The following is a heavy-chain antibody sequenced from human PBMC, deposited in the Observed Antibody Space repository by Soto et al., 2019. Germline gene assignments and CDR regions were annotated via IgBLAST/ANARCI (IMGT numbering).Heavy chain of an antibody. D-gene: IGHD3-3*01. CDR2: ISGSGGST. Sequence: EVQLLESGGGLVQPGGSLRLSCAASGFTFSSYAMSWVRQAPGKGLEWVSAISGSGGSTYYADSVKGRFTISSDNSKNTLYRHMNSLRAEDTAVSYCAKLTYYDFWSCPSPKYYFDYWGQGTLVTVSS. CDR1: GFTFSSYA. CDR3: AKLTYYDFWSCPSPKYYFDY. V-gene: IGHV3-23*01. J-gene: IGHJ4*02.